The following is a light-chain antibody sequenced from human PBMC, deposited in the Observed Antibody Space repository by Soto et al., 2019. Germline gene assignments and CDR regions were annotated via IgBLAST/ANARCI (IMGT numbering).Light chain of an antibody. V-gene: IGKV1-39*01. CDR3: RQTYHTPPV. CDR2: TTS. J-gene: IGKJ2*01. Sequence: DIQMTQSPSSLSASVGDSVTITCRASQRISKYLNWYQQRPGRAPSLLIFTTSNLQTGVPPRFSGSGYGTDFTLTISSRQPEDVATYSVRQTYHTPPVFGQGTRV. CDR1: QRISKY.